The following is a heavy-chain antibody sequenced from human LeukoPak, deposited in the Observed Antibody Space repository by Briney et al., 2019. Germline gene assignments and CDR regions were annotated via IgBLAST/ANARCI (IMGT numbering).Heavy chain of an antibody. CDR3: AKSLGLWGSYYDS. CDR1: GFTFSTYA. J-gene: IGHJ4*02. CDR2: ISGSGGSA. Sequence: PGGSLRLSCAASGFTFSTYAMSWVRQAPGKGVEWVSAISGSGGSAYYADSVKGRFTISRDSSKNTLYLQMNSLRAEDTALYYCAKSLGLWGSYYDSWGQGTLVTVSS. D-gene: IGHD3-16*01. V-gene: IGHV3-23*01.